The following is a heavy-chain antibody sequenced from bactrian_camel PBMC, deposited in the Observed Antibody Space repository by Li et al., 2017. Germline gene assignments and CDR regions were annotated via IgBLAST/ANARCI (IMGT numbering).Heavy chain of an antibody. Sequence: HVQLVESGGGSVEAGGSLRLSCATNAAVFSDNCFAWFRQLPGREREGVASISIGNGLTDYVDSVKGRFTISRDSAKNTVYLQMSNLQPEDTATYYCAEGRGSRGEHCYSLNYWGQGTQ. J-gene: IGHJ4*01. D-gene: IGHD6*01. CDR2: ISIGNGLT. CDR3: AEGRGSRGEHCYSLNY. CDR1: AAVFSDNC. V-gene: IGHV3S1*01.